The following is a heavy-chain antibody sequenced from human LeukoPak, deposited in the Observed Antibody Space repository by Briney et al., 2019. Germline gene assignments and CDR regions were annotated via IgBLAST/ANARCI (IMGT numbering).Heavy chain of an antibody. CDR1: GFTFSDYY. Sequence: PGGSLRLSCAAAGFTFSDYYMSWVRQAPGKGLGWVSYISSSGSTIYYADSVKGRFTISRDNAKNSLYLQMNSLRAEDTAVYYCARYQSQQQRRAMVSYFDYWGQGTLVTVSS. CDR3: ARYQSQQQRRAMVSYFDY. V-gene: IGHV3-11*04. J-gene: IGHJ4*02. CDR2: ISSSGSTI. D-gene: IGHD6-13*01.